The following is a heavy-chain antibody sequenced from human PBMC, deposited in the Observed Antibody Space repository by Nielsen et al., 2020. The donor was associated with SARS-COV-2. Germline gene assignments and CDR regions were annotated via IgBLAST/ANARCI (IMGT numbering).Heavy chain of an antibody. CDR2: IDPTDSFT. D-gene: IGHD6-13*01. J-gene: IGHJ6*02. CDR3: SRMSSSWHFYGMDV. V-gene: IGHV5-10-1*01. CDR1: GFSFSNHW. Sequence: GGSLRLSCQGSGFSFSNHWVGWVRQMPGKGLEWMGRIDPTDSFTQYSPSFKGHVTISADKTRSIAYLQWSSLEASDSGIYYCSRMSSSWHFYGMDVWGQGTTVSV.